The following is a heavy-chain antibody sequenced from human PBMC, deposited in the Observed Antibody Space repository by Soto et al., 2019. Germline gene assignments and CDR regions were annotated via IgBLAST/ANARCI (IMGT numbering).Heavy chain of an antibody. Sequence: GGPVKGSLKASGVTFNKQDIRGGRQGPGQGLEWMGGIIPMFGTPHYAEKFQDRVTITADESTGTAYLELSSLTSEDTAVYYCATSEGRDGYSFDYWGPGTLVTVSS. D-gene: IGHD5-12*01. CDR2: IIPMFGTP. CDR1: GVTFNKQD. J-gene: IGHJ4*02. V-gene: IGHV1-69*13. CDR3: ATSEGRDGYSFDY.